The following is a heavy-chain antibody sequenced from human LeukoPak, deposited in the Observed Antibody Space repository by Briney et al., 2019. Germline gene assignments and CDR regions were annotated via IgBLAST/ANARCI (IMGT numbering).Heavy chain of an antibody. V-gene: IGHV3-23*01. J-gene: IGHJ4*02. CDR1: GFTFSTYV. D-gene: IGHD3-10*02. CDR2: ISASGIGT. Sequence: PGGSLRLSCAASGFTFSTYVMSWVRQAPGKGLEWVSPISASGIGTYYADSVKGRLTVYRDNSKNTLYLQMNSLRAEDTAVYFCANLRCSGSSYFDSWGQGTLVTVSS. CDR3: ANLRCSGSSYFDS.